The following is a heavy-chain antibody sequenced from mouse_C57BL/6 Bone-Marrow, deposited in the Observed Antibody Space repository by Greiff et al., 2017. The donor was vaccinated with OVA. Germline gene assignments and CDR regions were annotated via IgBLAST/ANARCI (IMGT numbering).Heavy chain of an antibody. V-gene: IGHV1-81*01. CDR3: ARCPLAY. D-gene: IGHD6-1*01. J-gene: IGHJ3*01. Sequence: VQLQQSGAELARPGASVKLSCKASGYTFTSYGISWVKQRTGQGLEWIGEIYPRSGNTYYNEKFKGKATLTADKSSSTAYMELRSLTSEDSSVYFYARCPLAYWGQGTLVTVSA. CDR1: GYTFTSYG. CDR2: IYPRSGNT.